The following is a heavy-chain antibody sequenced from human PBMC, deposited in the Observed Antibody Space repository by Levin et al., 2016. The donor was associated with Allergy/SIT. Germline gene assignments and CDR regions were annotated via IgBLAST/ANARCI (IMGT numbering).Heavy chain of an antibody. D-gene: IGHD6-13*01. Sequence: WIRQPPGKGLEWVSAISGSGGSTYYADSVKGRFTISRDNSKNTLYLQMNSLRAEDTAVYYCAKGGAAGFPYYYYGMDVWGQGTTVTVSS. J-gene: IGHJ6*02. CDR2: ISGSGGST. V-gene: IGHV3-23*01. CDR3: AKGGAAGFPYYYYGMDV.